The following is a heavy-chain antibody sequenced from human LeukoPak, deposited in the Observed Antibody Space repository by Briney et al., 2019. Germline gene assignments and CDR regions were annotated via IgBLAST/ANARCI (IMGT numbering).Heavy chain of an antibody. J-gene: IGHJ4*02. D-gene: IGHD1-26*01. CDR3: ARGVGATYFDY. V-gene: IGHV4-34*01. Sequence: SGTLSLTCAVYGGSFSGYYWSWIRQPPGKGLEWIGEINHSGSTNYNPSLKSRVTISVDTSKNQFSLKLSSVTAADTAVYYCARGVGATYFDYWGQGTLVTVSS. CDR1: GGSFSGYY. CDR2: INHSGST.